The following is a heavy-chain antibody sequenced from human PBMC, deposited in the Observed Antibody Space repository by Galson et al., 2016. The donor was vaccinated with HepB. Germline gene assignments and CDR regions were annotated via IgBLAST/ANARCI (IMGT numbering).Heavy chain of an antibody. D-gene: IGHD6-19*01. Sequence: QSGAEVKKPGESLKISCKTFGYSFTNYWIGWVRQMPGKGLEWMGIIYPGDSDTRYSPSFQGQVTISADGSISTAYLQWSSLKASDTAMYYCARQGDSGWSPLDSWGQGTLVTVSS. CDR1: GYSFTNYW. CDR3: ARQGDSGWSPLDS. J-gene: IGHJ4*02. CDR2: IYPGDSDT. V-gene: IGHV5-51*01.